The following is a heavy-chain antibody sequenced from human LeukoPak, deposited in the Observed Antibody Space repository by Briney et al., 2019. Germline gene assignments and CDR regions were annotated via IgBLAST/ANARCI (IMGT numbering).Heavy chain of an antibody. CDR1: GYTFTSYG. D-gene: IGHD6-19*01. CDR3: ARDLRTIAVAGYNWFGP. J-gene: IGHJ5*02. CDR2: ISAYNGNT. V-gene: IGHV1-18*04. Sequence: ASVKVSCKASGYTFTSYGISWVRQAPGQGLEWMGWISAYNGNTNYAQKLQGRVTMTTDTSTSTAYMELRSLRSDDTAVYYCARDLRTIAVAGYNWFGPWGQGTLVTVSS.